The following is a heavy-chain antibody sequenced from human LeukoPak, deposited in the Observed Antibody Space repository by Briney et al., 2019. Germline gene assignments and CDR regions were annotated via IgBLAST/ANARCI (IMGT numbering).Heavy chain of an antibody. V-gene: IGHV3-23*01. J-gene: IGHJ4*02. CDR1: GFTFSSYS. CDR2: ISSSGGST. D-gene: IGHD1-20*01. Sequence: GGSLRLSCAASGFTFSSYSMSWVRQAPGKGLEWVSAISSSGGSTDYADSVRGRFTISRDNSKNTLYLQMNSLRAEDTAVYYCAKVINWNYFDYWGQGTLVTVSS. CDR3: AKVINWNYFDY.